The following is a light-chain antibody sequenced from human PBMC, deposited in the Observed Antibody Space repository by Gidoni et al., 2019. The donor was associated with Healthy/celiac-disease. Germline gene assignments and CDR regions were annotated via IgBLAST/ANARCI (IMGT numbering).Light chain of an antibody. Sequence: QSARTQPASVSGSPGQSNTISCTGTSSGVGSYNLVSWYPQHPGKAPKLIIYECSKRPSVVSNRFSGSKSGNPASLTISGLQAEDAADYYCCSYAGLWVFGGGTKLTVL. CDR1: SSGVGSYNL. J-gene: IGLJ3*02. V-gene: IGLV2-23*01. CDR2: ECS. CDR3: CSYAGLWV.